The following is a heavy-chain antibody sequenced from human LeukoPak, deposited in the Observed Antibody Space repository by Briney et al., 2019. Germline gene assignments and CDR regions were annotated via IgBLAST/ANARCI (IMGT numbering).Heavy chain of an antibody. D-gene: IGHD7-27*01. Sequence: GGSLRLSCAASRFIFSNYAVYWVRQAPGEGLEWVSVISGGGATTYADSGKGRFTISRDNSKNTLYLQMNSLRAEDTAVYYCAKLYWGEGSYFDYWGQGTLVTVSS. V-gene: IGHV3-23*01. J-gene: IGHJ4*02. CDR2: ISGGGAT. CDR1: RFIFSNYA. CDR3: AKLYWGEGSYFDY.